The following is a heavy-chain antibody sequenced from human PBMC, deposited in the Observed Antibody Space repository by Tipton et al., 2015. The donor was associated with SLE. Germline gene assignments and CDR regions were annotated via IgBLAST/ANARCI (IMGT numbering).Heavy chain of an antibody. J-gene: IGHJ4*02. V-gene: IGHV4-59*08. CDR3: ARQLGWGDPFAFDC. D-gene: IGHD2-21*01. CDR1: GGSISTYY. CDR2: ISDSGTT. Sequence: TLSLTCTVSGGSISTYYWSWIRQSPGKGLEWIGYISDSGTTKENPSLKSRVTMSIDTSNKQFSLKLSSVTAADTAVYYCARQLGWGDPFAFDCWGQGTLVTVSS.